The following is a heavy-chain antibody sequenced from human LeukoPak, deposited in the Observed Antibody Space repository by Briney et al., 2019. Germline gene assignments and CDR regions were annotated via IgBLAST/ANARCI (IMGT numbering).Heavy chain of an antibody. Sequence: SETLSLTCTVSGASISNYYWSWIRQTPEKGLEWMGHIHSSGGSSYYPSLKSRLTLSIDTSRNQLSLKLPSVTAADTAGYFCARRGSYHDFWGQGALVTVSS. CDR2: IHSSGGS. V-gene: IGHV4-4*09. D-gene: IGHD1-26*01. CDR3: ARRGSYHDF. J-gene: IGHJ4*02. CDR1: GASISNYY.